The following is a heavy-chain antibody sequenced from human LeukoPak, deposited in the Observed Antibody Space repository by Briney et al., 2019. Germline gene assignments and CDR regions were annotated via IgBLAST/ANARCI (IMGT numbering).Heavy chain of an antibody. CDR1: GYTFTSYG. Sequence: ASVKVSCKASGYTFTSYGISWVRQAPGQGLEWMGWISAYNGNTNYAQKLQGRVTMTTDTSTSTAYMGLRSPRSDDTAVYYCARHVDTAMVFDYWGQGTLVTVSS. J-gene: IGHJ4*02. V-gene: IGHV1-18*01. CDR3: ARHVDTAMVFDY. D-gene: IGHD5-18*01. CDR2: ISAYNGNT.